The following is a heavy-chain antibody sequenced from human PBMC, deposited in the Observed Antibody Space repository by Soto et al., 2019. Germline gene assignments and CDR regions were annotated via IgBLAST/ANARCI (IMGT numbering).Heavy chain of an antibody. CDR3: ARGRAVAGIGY. CDR2: IYYSGST. D-gene: IGHD6-19*01. CDR1: GGSISSYY. Sequence: SETLSLTCTVSGGSISSYYWSWIRQPPGKGLEWIGYIYYSGSTNYNPSLKSRVTISVDTSKNQFSLKLSSVTAADTAVYYCARGRAVAGIGYWGQGTLVTVSS. V-gene: IGHV4-59*01. J-gene: IGHJ4*02.